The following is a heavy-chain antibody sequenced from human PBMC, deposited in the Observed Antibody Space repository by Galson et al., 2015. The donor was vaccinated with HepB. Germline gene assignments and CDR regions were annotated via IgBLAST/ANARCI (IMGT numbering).Heavy chain of an antibody. CDR2: INAGNGNT. Sequence: SAKVSCKAAGYTFTSDAMHWVRQGAGQRLEWMGWINAGNGNTKYSQKFQGRVTITRDTSASTAYMELSSLRSEDTAVYYCARVPYYDFWSGYYPFDYWGQGTLVTVSS. CDR3: ARVPYYDFWSGYYPFDY. D-gene: IGHD3-3*01. CDR1: GYTFTSDA. J-gene: IGHJ4*02. V-gene: IGHV1-3*01.